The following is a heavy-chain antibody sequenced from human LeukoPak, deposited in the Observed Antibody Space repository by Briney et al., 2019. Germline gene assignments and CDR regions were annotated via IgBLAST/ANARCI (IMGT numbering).Heavy chain of an antibody. V-gene: IGHV4-59*01. CDR3: ARYGSGSYYFDY. CDR1: GGSISSYY. Sequence: PSETLSLTCTVSGGSISSYYWSWIRQPPGKGLEWIGYIYYSGSTNYNPSLKSRVTISVDTSKNQFPLKLSSVTAADTAVYYCARYGSGSYYFDYWGQGTLVTVSS. J-gene: IGHJ4*02. CDR2: IYYSGST. D-gene: IGHD3-10*01.